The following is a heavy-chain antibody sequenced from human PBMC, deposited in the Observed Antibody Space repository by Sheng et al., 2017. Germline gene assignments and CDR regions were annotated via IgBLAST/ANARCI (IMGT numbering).Heavy chain of an antibody. Sequence: QVQLVQSGAEVKKPGSSVKVSCKASGGTFSSYAISWVRQAPGQGLEWMGGIIPIFGTANYAQKFQGRVTITADESTSTAYMELSSLRSEDTAVYYCARDRYGGNPYYYYGMDVWGQGTTVTVSS. D-gene: IGHD4-17*01. J-gene: IGHJ6*02. V-gene: IGHV1-69*13. CDR1: GGTFSSYA. CDR3: ARDRYGGNPYYYYGMDV. CDR2: IIPIFGTA.